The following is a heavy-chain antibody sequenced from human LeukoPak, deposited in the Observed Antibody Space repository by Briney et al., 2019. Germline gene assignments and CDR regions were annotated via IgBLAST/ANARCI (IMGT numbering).Heavy chain of an antibody. J-gene: IGHJ3*02. CDR3: ARGLGINGLALDM. Sequence: GGSLRLSCAASGFTFSSNWMSWVRQVPGKGLEWVANIKQDGSEKYYVDSVKGRFTISRDNAKNSLYLQMNSLRAEDMAVYYCARGLGINGLALDMWGQGTMVTVSS. CDR1: GFTFSSNW. D-gene: IGHD3-10*01. CDR2: IKQDGSEK. V-gene: IGHV3-7*05.